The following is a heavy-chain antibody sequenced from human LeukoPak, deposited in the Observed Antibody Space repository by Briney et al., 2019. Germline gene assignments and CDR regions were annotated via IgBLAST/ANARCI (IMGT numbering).Heavy chain of an antibody. CDR3: ASPDVYCSGGSCYSEEYYYYGMDV. CDR1: GRTFSSYA. D-gene: IGHD2-15*01. J-gene: IGHJ6*02. Sequence: ASVKVSCKAAGRTFSSYAISWVRQAAGQGREWMGRILPILGIANYAQKFQGRVTITADKSTSTAYMELSSLRSEDTAVYYCASPDVYCSGGSCYSEEYYYYGMDVWGQGTTVTVSS. V-gene: IGHV1-69*04. CDR2: ILPILGIA.